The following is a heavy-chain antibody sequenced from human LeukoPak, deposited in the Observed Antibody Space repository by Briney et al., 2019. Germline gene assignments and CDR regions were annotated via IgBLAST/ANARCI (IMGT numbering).Heavy chain of an antibody. V-gene: IGHV3-74*01. D-gene: IGHD6-13*01. CDR3: AKNIAAADSSGYYYYYMDV. CDR1: GFTFSSYW. CDR2: INSDGSST. Sequence: GGSLRLSCAASGFTFSSYWMHWVRQAPGKGLVWVSRINSDGSSTSYADSVKGRFTISRDNSKNTLYLQMNSLRAEDTAVYYCAKNIAAADSSGYYYYYMDVWGKGTTVAVSS. J-gene: IGHJ6*03.